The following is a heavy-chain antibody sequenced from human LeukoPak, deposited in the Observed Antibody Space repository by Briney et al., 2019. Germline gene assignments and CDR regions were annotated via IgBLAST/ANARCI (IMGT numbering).Heavy chain of an antibody. CDR1: GFTFSSYS. D-gene: IGHD6-13*01. Sequence: PGGSLRLSCAASGFTFSSYSMNWVRQAPGKGLEWVSYISRTSSNIYYADSVKGRFTISRDNAKNSMYLRRNRLKAEDTAVYYGATDSSSLYDVEYWGRGTLVTVSS. CDR2: ISRTSSNI. CDR3: ATDSSSLYDVEY. J-gene: IGHJ4*02. V-gene: IGHV3-48*01.